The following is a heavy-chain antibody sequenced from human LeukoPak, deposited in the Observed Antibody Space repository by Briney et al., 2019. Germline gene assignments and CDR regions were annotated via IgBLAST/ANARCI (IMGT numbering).Heavy chain of an antibody. J-gene: IGHJ4*02. V-gene: IGHV4-39*01. Sequence: SETLSLTCTVSGVSISSSSYYWGWIRQPPGKGLEWIGSIYYSGSTYYNPSLKSRVTIPVDTSKNQFSLKLSSVTAADTAVYYCARDYDSSGYFFDYWGQGTLVTVSS. CDR2: IYYSGST. D-gene: IGHD3-22*01. CDR1: GVSISSSSYY. CDR3: ARDYDSSGYFFDY.